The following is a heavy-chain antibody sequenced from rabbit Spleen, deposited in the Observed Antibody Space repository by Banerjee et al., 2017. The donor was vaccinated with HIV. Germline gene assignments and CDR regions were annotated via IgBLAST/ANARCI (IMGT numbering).Heavy chain of an antibody. CDR3: ARDLVGVIGWNFIL. CDR2: INAVTGKP. CDR1: GFSFSTKAV. V-gene: IGHV1S45*01. D-gene: IGHD1-1*01. J-gene: IGHJ4*01. Sequence: QEQLVESGGGLVKPEGSLKLSCTGSGFSFSTKAVMCWVRQAPGKGLEWIACINAVTGKPVYASWVNGRFTISKTSSTMVFLQMTSLTAADTATYFCARDLVGVIGWNFILWAQGTLVTVS.